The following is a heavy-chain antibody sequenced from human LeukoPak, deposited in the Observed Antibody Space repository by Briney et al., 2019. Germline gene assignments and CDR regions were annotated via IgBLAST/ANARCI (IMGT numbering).Heavy chain of an antibody. Sequence: ASVKVSCKASGYTFTSYGINWVRQAPGQGLEWMGWISAYNSNTHYAQKLQGRVTMTRDTSTSTVYMELSSLRSEDTAVYYCARAPVGYSSSLNYFDYWGQGTLVTVSS. CDR1: GYTFTSYG. CDR3: ARAPVGYSSSLNYFDY. V-gene: IGHV1-18*01. D-gene: IGHD6-13*01. J-gene: IGHJ4*02. CDR2: ISAYNSNT.